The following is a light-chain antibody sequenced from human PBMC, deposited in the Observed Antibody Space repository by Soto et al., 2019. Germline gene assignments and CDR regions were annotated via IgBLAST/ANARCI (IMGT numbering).Light chain of an antibody. Sequence: QYVLTQPPSVSGAPGQRVTISCTGSSSNIGAGYDVHWYQQLPGTAPKLLIYGNSNRPSGVPDRFSGSKSGTSASLAITGLQAEDEADYYCQSYDSSLVFGGVTKLTVL. J-gene: IGLJ2*01. CDR2: GNS. V-gene: IGLV1-40*01. CDR3: QSYDSSLV. CDR1: SSNIGAGYD.